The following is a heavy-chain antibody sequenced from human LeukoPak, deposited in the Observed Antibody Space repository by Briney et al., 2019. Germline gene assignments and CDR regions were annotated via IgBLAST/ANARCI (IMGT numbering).Heavy chain of an antibody. CDR1: GYTFTGYY. CDR2: INPNSGGT. D-gene: IGHD3-10*01. V-gene: IGHV1-2*02. CDR3: ARATMVRGVT. Sequence: ASVKVSCKASGYTFTGYYMHWVRQAPGQGLEWMGWINPNSGGTNYAQKFRGRVTMTGDTSISTACMELSRLRSDDTAVYYCARATMVRGVTWGQGTLVTVSS. J-gene: IGHJ4*02.